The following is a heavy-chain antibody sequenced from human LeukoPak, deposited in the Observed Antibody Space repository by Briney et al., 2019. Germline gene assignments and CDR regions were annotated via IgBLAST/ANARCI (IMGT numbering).Heavy chain of an antibody. Sequence: GGSLRLSCAASGFTFSSYAMHWIRQAPGRGLEYVSAISSNGVSTYYADSVKGRFTISRDNSKDTVYLQMGSLRAEDMGVYYCVRRNGGRAVADYWGQGALVTVSS. V-gene: IGHV3-64*02. CDR1: GFTFSSYA. CDR2: ISSNGVST. D-gene: IGHD6-19*01. J-gene: IGHJ4*02. CDR3: VRRNGGRAVADY.